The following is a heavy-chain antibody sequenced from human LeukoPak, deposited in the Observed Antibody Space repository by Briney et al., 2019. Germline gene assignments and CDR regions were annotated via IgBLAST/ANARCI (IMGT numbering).Heavy chain of an antibody. CDR1: GGSISSYY. CDR3: VN. V-gene: IGHV4-59*08. CDR2: IYYSGST. J-gene: IGHJ4*02. Sequence: PSETLSLTCTVSGGSISSYYWNWIRQPPGKGLGWIGYIYYSGSTNYNPSLKSRVTISVDMSKTAADTAVYYCARQSDVWGSCVNGGQGTLVTVSS. D-gene: IGHD3-16*01.